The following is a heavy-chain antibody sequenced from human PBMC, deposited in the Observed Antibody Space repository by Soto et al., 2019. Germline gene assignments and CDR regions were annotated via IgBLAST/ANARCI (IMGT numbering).Heavy chain of an antibody. CDR2: IYYSGST. J-gene: IGHJ4*02. V-gene: IGHV4-39*01. Sequence: SETLSLTCTVSGGSISSSSYYWGWIRQRPGKGLEWIGSIYYSGSTYYNPSLKSRVTISVDTSKNQFSLKLSSVTAADTAVYYCASSIVGAYDYWGQGTLVTVSS. CDR1: GGSISSSSYY. D-gene: IGHD1-26*01. CDR3: ASSIVGAYDY.